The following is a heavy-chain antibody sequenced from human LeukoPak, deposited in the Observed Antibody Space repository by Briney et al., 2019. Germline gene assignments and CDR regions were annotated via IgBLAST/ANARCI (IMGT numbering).Heavy chain of an antibody. CDR1: GGSISTHY. CDR2: IYYSATT. J-gene: IGHJ5*02. V-gene: IGHV4-59*11. Sequence: SETLSLTCSVSGGSISTHYWSWIRQPPGKGLEWIGYIYYSATTNYNPSLKSRVTISVDTSKNQFSLKLSSVTAADTAVYYCARQVVRGVILAWFDPWGQGTLVTVSS. CDR3: ARQVVRGVILAWFDP. D-gene: IGHD3-10*01.